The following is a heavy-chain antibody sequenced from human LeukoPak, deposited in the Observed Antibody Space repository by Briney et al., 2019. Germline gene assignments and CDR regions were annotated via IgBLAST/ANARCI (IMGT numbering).Heavy chain of an antibody. V-gene: IGHV4-59*01. CDR2: IYCSGST. Sequence: SETLSLTCTVSGGSISSYYWSWIRQPPGKGLEWIGYIYCSGSTNYNPSLKSRVTISVDTSKNQFSLKLSSVTAADTAVYYCARDSYDNYYYYGMDVWGQGTTVTVSS. CDR1: GGSISSYY. CDR3: ARDSYDNYYYYGMDV. D-gene: IGHD3-9*01. J-gene: IGHJ6*02.